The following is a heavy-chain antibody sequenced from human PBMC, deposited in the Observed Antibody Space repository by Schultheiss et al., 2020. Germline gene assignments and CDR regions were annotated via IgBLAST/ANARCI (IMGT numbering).Heavy chain of an antibody. CDR3: VRGRGWLDP. Sequence: GGSLRLSCAASGFTFSSYAMSWVRQAPGKGLEWVSAIGTAGDTYYPGSVKGRFTISRDNAKNSLYLQMNNLRAEDTAVYYCVRGRGWLDPWGQGTLVTVSS. D-gene: IGHD3-10*01. V-gene: IGHV3-13*01. CDR1: GFTFSSYA. CDR2: IGTAGDT. J-gene: IGHJ5*02.